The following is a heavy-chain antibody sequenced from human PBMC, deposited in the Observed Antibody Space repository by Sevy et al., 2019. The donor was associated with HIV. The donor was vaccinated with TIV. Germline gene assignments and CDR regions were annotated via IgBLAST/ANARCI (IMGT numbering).Heavy chain of an antibody. J-gene: IGHJ5*02. V-gene: IGHV4-30-2*01. D-gene: IGHD3-22*01. Sequence: SETLSLTCAVSGGSISSGGYSWSWIRQPPGKGLEWIGYIYHSGSTYYNQSLKSRVTISVDRSKNQFSLKLSSVTAADTAVYYCARVHNYYDSSGYSGWFDPWGQGTLVTVSS. CDR2: IYHSGST. CDR3: ARVHNYYDSSGYSGWFDP. CDR1: GGSISSGGYS.